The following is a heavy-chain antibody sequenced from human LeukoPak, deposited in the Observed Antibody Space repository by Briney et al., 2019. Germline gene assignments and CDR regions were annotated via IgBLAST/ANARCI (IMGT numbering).Heavy chain of an antibody. CDR1: GFTFSTYG. D-gene: IGHD6-13*01. V-gene: IGHV3-48*01. J-gene: IGHJ4*02. CDR2: ISFGSGNI. Sequence: PGGSLRLSCAASGFTFSTYGMNWVRQAPGKGLEWISYISFGSGNIFYADSVKGRFTISRDNVHNSLSLQMNSLRAEDTAVYFCARGSQQPDWGQGTLVTVSS. CDR3: ARGSQQPD.